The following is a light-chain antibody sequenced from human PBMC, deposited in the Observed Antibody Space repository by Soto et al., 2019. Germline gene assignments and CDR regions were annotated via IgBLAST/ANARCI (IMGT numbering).Light chain of an antibody. V-gene: IGLV2-11*01. CDR1: SGDFGDYY. J-gene: IGLJ3*02. CDR2: DVT. Sequence: QSVLTQPRSVSGSPGQSVTISCTGTSGDFGDYYVSWYQHHPGKAPRLMIYDVTKRPSGVPYRFSGSKSGNTASLTISGLQAEDDADYYCCSTAGSYAKVFGGGTKLTVL. CDR3: CSTAGSYAKV.